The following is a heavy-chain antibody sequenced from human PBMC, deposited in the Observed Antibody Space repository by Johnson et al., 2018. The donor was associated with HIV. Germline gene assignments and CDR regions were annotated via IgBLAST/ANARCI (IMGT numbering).Heavy chain of an antibody. Sequence: QVQLVESGGGVVQPGRSLRLSCAASGFTFSSYGMHWVRQAPGKGLELVAVISYDGSNKYYADSVKGRFTISRDNSKNTLYLQMNSLRAEDTAVHYCVGGWDAFDIWGQGTMVTVSS. CDR3: VGGWDAFDI. D-gene: IGHD3-16*01. J-gene: IGHJ3*02. V-gene: IGHV3-30*19. CDR1: GFTFSSYG. CDR2: ISYDGSNK.